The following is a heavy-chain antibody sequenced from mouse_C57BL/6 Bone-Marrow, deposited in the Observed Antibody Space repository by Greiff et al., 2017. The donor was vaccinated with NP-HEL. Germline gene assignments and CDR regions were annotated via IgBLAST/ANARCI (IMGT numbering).Heavy chain of an antibody. CDR1: GYTFTSYW. Sequence: VQLQQPGAELVKPGASVKLSCKASGYTFTSYWMQWVKQRPGQGLEWIGEIDPSDSYTNYNQKFKGKATLTVDTSSSTAYMQLSSLTSEDSAVYYCARGYYYGSSFLYFDVWGTGTTVTVSS. J-gene: IGHJ1*03. CDR2: IDPSDSYT. D-gene: IGHD1-1*01. V-gene: IGHV1-50*01. CDR3: ARGYYYGSSFLYFDV.